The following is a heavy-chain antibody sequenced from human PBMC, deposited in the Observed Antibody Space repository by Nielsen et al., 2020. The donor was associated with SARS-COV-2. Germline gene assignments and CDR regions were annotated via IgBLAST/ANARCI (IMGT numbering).Heavy chain of an antibody. J-gene: IGHJ3*02. D-gene: IGHD1-1*01. CDR2: ISWNSGSI. V-gene: IGHV3-9*01. Sequence: GGSLRLSCAASGFSFDDYAMHWVRQAPGKGLEWVSGISWNSGSIVYVDSVKGRFTISRDNAKNSLYLQMNSLRAEDTALYYCAKGGNWNDAAFDIWGQGTMVTVSS. CDR3: AKGGNWNDAAFDI. CDR1: GFSFDDYA.